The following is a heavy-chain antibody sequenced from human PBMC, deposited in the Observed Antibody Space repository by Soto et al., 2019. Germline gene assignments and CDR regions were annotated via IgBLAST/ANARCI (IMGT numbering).Heavy chain of an antibody. V-gene: IGHV1-69*13. D-gene: IGHD6-19*01. Sequence: GASVKVSCKASGGTFSSYAISWVRQAPGQGLEWMGGIIPIFGTANYAQKFQGRVTITADESTSTAYMELSSLRSEDTAVYYCARESGIIAVAGHNWLDPWGQGTLVTVSS. J-gene: IGHJ5*02. CDR1: GGTFSSYA. CDR3: ARESGIIAVAGHNWLDP. CDR2: IIPIFGTA.